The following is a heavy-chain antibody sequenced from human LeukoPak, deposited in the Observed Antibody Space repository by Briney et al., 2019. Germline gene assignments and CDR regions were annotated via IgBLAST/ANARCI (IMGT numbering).Heavy chain of an antibody. CDR2: INHSGST. J-gene: IGHJ6*02. CDR3: ARLVSGYYYYYGMDV. CDR1: GGSFSGYY. V-gene: IGHV4-34*01. Sequence: PSETLSLTCAVYGGSFSGYYWSWIRQPPGKRLEWIGEINHSGSTNYNPSLKSRVTISVDTSKNQFSLKLSSVTAADTAVYYCARLVSGYYYYYGMDVWGQGTTVTVSS.